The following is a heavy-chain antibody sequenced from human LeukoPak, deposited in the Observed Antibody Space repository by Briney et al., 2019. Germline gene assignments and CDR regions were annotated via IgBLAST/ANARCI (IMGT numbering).Heavy chain of an antibody. V-gene: IGHV4-59*01. J-gene: IGHJ4*02. Sequence: PSETLSLPRTVSGGSISGYYWSWIRQPPGKGLEWIGYIFYSGSTNYNPSLKSRVTISVDTSKNQFSLKLSSVTAADTAVYYCAIGECDVLFAYWGRATLVTVSS. CDR2: IFYSGST. D-gene: IGHD2-8*02. CDR3: AIGECDVLFAY. CDR1: GGSISGYY.